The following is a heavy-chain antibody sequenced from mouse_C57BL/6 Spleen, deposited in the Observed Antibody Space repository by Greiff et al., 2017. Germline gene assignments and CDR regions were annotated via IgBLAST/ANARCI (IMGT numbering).Heavy chain of an antibody. Sequence: QVHVKQPGTELVKPGASVKLSCKASGYTFTSYWMHWVKQRPGQGLEWIGNINPSNGGTNYNEKFKSKATLTVDKSSSTAYMQLSSLTSEDSAVYYCASITTVGGYFDYWGQGTTLTVSS. V-gene: IGHV1-53*01. J-gene: IGHJ2*01. CDR3: ASITTVGGYFDY. CDR1: GYTFTSYW. D-gene: IGHD1-1*01. CDR2: INPSNGGT.